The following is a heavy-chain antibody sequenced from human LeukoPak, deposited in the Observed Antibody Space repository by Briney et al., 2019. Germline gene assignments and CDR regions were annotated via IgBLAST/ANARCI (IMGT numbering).Heavy chain of an antibody. V-gene: IGHV4-59*01. Sequence: PSETLSLTCTVSGGSISSYYWSWIRQPPGKGLEWIGYIYYSGSTNYNPSLKSRVTISVDTSKNQFSLKLSSVTAADTAVYYCARGADTVVTFFDYWGQGTLVTVSS. D-gene: IGHD4-23*01. CDR3: ARGADTVVTFFDY. J-gene: IGHJ4*02. CDR2: IYYSGST. CDR1: GGSISSYY.